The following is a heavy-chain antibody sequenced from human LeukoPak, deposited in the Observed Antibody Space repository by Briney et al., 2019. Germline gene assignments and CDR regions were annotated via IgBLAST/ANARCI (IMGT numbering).Heavy chain of an antibody. CDR3: ARFSRDAFDI. Sequence: SQTLSLTCPISGDSVSSNSAAWTWITQSPSRGLEWLGRTYYRSKWYYEYAVFVKSRITINPETSKNQFSLQLNSLTPEDTAVYYCARFSRDAFDIWGQGTMVSVSS. D-gene: IGHD3-3*02. J-gene: IGHJ3*02. V-gene: IGHV6-1*01. CDR1: GDSVSSNSAA. CDR2: TYYRSKWYY.